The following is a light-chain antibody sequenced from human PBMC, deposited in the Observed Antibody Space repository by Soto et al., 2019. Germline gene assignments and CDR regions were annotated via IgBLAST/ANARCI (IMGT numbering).Light chain of an antibody. CDR1: SSDVGGSNF. CDR3: SSSAGGYPWV. Sequence: QSVLTQPPSASGSPGQSVTISCTGTSSDVGGSNFVSWYQQHPGKAPKLMIYEVSKRPSGVPARFSGSKSGNTASLTVSGLQAEDEADYYCSSSAGGYPWVFGGGTKLTVL. V-gene: IGLV2-8*01. CDR2: EVS. J-gene: IGLJ3*02.